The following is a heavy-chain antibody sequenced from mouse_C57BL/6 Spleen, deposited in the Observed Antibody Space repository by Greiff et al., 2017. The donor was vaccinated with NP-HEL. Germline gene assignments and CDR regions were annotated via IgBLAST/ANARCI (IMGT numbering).Heavy chain of an antibody. J-gene: IGHJ4*01. D-gene: IGHD1-1*01. V-gene: IGHV1-52*01. Sequence: QVQLQQPGAELVRPGSSVKLSCKASGYTFTSYWMHWVKQRPIQGLEWIGNIDPSDSETHYNQKFKDKATLTVDKSSSTAYMQLSSLTSEDSAVYYCAREGSSYDYYAMDYWGQGTSVTVSS. CDR3: AREGSSYDYYAMDY. CDR1: GYTFTSYW. CDR2: IDPSDSET.